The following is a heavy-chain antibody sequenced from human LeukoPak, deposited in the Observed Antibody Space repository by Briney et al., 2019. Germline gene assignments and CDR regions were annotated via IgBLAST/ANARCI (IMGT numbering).Heavy chain of an antibody. Sequence: ASVKVSCKASGYTFTSYGISWVRQAPGQGLEWMGWISAYNGNTNYAQKLQGRVTMTTDTSTSTAYMELRSLRSDDTAVYYCAREGYCGGDCYSGETTFDYWGQGTLVTVSS. V-gene: IGHV1-18*01. J-gene: IGHJ4*02. CDR2: ISAYNGNT. D-gene: IGHD2-21*02. CDR3: AREGYCGGDCYSGETTFDY. CDR1: GYTFTSYG.